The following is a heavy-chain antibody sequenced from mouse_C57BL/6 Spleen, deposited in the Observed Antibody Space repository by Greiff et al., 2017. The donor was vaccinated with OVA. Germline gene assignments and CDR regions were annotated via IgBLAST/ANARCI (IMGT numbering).Heavy chain of an antibody. V-gene: IGHV1-55*01. CDR1: GYTFTSYW. J-gene: IGHJ2*01. D-gene: IGHD1-1*01. Sequence: VQLQQPGAELVKPGASVKMSCKASGYTFTSYWITWVKQRPGPGLEWIGDIYPGSGSTNYNEKFKSKATLTVDTSSSTAYMQLSSLTSEDSAVYYCASPFITTVGGGFDYWGQGTTLTVSS. CDR3: ASPFITTVGGGFDY. CDR2: IYPGSGST.